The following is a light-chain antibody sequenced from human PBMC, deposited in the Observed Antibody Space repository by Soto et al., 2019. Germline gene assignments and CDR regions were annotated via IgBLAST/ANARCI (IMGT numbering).Light chain of an antibody. CDR2: GAS. V-gene: IGKV3-15*01. Sequence: IVFTQSPSTLSVSPGERATLSCRASQSVSSNLAWYQQKPGQAPRLLIYGASTRATAIPARFSGSGSGTEFTLTISSLQPDDFAVYYCQQYGSSQWTFGQGTKVDIK. J-gene: IGKJ1*01. CDR1: QSVSSN. CDR3: QQYGSSQWT.